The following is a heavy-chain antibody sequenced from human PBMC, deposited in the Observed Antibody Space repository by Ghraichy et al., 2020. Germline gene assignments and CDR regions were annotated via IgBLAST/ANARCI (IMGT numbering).Heavy chain of an antibody. D-gene: IGHD3-10*01. CDR2: TYHSGST. CDR3: ARDSGFGVFYFDP. Sequence: LSLTCTVSGYSISSGYYWGWIRQPPGKGLEWIASTYHSGSTSYNPSLKSRVTISVDTSKNQFSLNLNSVTAADTAVYYCARDSGFGVFYFDPWGPGTLITVSS. CDR1: GYSISSGYY. J-gene: IGHJ4*02. V-gene: IGHV4-38-2*02.